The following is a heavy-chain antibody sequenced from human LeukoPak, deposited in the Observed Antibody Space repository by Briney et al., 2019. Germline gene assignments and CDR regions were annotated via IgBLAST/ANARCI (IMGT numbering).Heavy chain of an antibody. J-gene: IGHJ6*02. V-gene: IGHV1-2*04. CDR2: INPNSGGT. CDR3: ARDLHGDYDYYYYGMDV. D-gene: IGHD4-17*01. Sequence: GASVKVSCKASGYTFTGYYMHWVRQAPGQGLEWMGWINPNSGGTNYAQKFQGWVTMTRDTSISTAYMELSSLRSEDTAVYYCARDLHGDYDYYYYGMDVWGQGTTVTVSS. CDR1: GYTFTGYY.